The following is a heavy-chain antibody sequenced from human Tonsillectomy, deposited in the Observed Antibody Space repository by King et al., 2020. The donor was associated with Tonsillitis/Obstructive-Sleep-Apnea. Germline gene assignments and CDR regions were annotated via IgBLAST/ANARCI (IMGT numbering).Heavy chain of an antibody. J-gene: IGHJ4*02. D-gene: IGHD3-16*02. CDR2: IYYSGST. Sequence: QLQESGPGLVKPSETLSLTCTVSDDSITGYYWSWIRPPPGKGLEWIGYIYYSGSTNYNPSLKSRVTISLEKSKNQFSLKLSSVTAADTAVYYCARQKAAYYDYVWGSYRSNYFDYWGQGTLVTVSS. CDR3: ARQKAAYYDYVWGSYRSNYFDY. V-gene: IGHV4-59*08. CDR1: DDSITGYY.